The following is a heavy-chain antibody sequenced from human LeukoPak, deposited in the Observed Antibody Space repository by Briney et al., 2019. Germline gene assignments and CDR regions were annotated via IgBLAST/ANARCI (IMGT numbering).Heavy chain of an antibody. J-gene: IGHJ4*02. Sequence: SETLSLTCAVYGGSFSGCYWSWIRQPPGKGLEWIGEINHSGSTNYNPSLKSRVTISVDTSKNQFSLKLSSVTAADTAVYYCARLTYYYDSSGSGNIDYWGQGTLVTVSS. D-gene: IGHD3-22*01. CDR2: INHSGST. CDR3: ARLTYYYDSSGSGNIDY. CDR1: GGSFSGCY. V-gene: IGHV4-34*01.